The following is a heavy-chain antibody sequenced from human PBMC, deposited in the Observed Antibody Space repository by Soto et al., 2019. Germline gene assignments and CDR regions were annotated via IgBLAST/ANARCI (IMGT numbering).Heavy chain of an antibody. Sequence: QVRLEQSGADVKTPGASVKVSCQASGYTFNIYAIHWVRQAPGQRPEWMGWMNAGNGNTECSPKFHGRVTMTRDRYARAAYMELSGLTSEDTAVYYCARDCTYCGGDTGREAFDIWGQGTMVTVS. D-gene: IGHD2-21*01. V-gene: IGHV1-3*01. CDR2: MNAGNGNT. CDR3: ARDCTYCGGDTGREAFDI. CDR1: GYTFNIYA. J-gene: IGHJ3*02.